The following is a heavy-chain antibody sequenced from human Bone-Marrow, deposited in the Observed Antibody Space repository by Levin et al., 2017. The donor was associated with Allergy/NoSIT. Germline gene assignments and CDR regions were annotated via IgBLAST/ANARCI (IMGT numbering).Heavy chain of an antibody. CDR2: ISADNGKT. CDR3: ARRRYYDSSGFYHTAY. D-gene: IGHD3-22*01. CDR1: GYTFRNYG. V-gene: IGHV1-18*01. Sequence: ASVKVSCKASGYTFRNYGISWVRQAPGQGLEWMGWISADNGKTDYAQKFHGRVTMTTDTSTSTAYMELRSLRSDDTAVYYCARRRYYDSSGFYHTAYWGQGTLVTVSS. J-gene: IGHJ4*02.